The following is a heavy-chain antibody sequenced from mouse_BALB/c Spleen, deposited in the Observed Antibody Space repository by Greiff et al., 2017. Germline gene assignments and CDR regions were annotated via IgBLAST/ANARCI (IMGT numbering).Heavy chain of an antibody. V-gene: IGHV1-18*01. D-gene: IGHD2-10*01. CDR1: GYTFTDYN. CDR3: ARSSYYGNYGYFDV. J-gene: IGHJ1*01. Sequence: EVQLQQFGAELVKPGASVKISCKASGYTFTDYNMDWVKQIHGKSLDWIGDINPNYDSTSYNHKFKGQATLTVDKSSSTAYMELRSLTSEDTAVYYCARSSYYGNYGYFDVWGAGTTVTVSS. CDR2: INPNYDST.